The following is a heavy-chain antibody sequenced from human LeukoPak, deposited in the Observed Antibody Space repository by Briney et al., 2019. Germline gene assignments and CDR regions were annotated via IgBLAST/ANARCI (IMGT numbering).Heavy chain of an antibody. CDR2: ISAYNGNT. CDR3: AREKKDYYDSGGYYPSWYFDL. CDR1: GYTFTSYG. V-gene: IGHV1-18*01. Sequence: ASVKVSCKASGYTFTSYGISWVRQAPGQGLEWMGWISAYNGNTNYAQKLQGRVTMTTDTSTSTAYMELRSLRSDDTAVYYCAREKKDYYDSGGYYPSWYFDLWGRGTLVTVSS. D-gene: IGHD3-22*01. J-gene: IGHJ2*01.